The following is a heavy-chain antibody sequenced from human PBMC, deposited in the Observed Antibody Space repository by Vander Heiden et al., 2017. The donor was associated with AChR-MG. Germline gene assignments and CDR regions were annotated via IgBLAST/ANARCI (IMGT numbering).Heavy chain of an antibody. J-gene: IGHJ6*04. Sequence: DVQLVQSGAEVSKPGVSLPICCKGSAYSSTSYCIGWVRQMRGKGLEWMGIVYPGDSDTRYSAAFQGQVTISADKSISTAYLQWSGLKASDTAMYYCARHGDGYYEIRGSYYGMDVWGKGTTVTVSS. CDR1: AYSSTSYC. V-gene: IGHV5-51*01. CDR2: VYPGDSDT. CDR3: ARHGDGYYEIRGSYYGMDV. D-gene: IGHD3-3*01.